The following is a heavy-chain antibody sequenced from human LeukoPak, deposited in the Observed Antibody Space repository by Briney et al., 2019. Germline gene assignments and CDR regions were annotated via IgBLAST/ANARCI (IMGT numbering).Heavy chain of an antibody. CDR2: ISSSSGYI. CDR1: RFTFSTYS. J-gene: IGHJ3*02. V-gene: IGHV3-21*01. Sequence: GGSLRLSCAASRFTFSTYSMNWVRHAPGKGLECVSAISSSSGYIYYADSVKGRFTISRDNAKNSLYLQMNSLRAEDTAVYYCARDKFHSSSFPNAFDIWGQGTMVTVSS. D-gene: IGHD6-13*01. CDR3: ARDKFHSSSFPNAFDI.